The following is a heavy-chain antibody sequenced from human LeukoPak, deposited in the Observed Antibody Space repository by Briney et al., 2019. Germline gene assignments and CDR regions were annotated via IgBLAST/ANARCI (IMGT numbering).Heavy chain of an antibody. CDR3: ARSSPFDI. CDR2: ISSSSSTI. CDR1: GFILSSNS. J-gene: IGHJ3*02. V-gene: IGHV3-48*02. Sequence: PGGSLRLSCAASGFILSSNSMNWVRQAPGKGLEWVSYISSSSSTIYYADSVKGRFTISRDNAKNSLYPQMNSLRDEDTAVYYCARSSPFDIWGQGTMVTVSS.